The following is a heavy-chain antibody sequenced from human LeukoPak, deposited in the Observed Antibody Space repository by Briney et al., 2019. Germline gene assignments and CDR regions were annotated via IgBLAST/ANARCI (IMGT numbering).Heavy chain of an antibody. CDR2: IRDDGSNK. CDR1: GFTFSSYG. D-gene: IGHD2-21*02. V-gene: IGHV3-30*02. Sequence: PGGSLRLSCAASGFTFSSYGMHWVRQAPGKGLEWVAFIRDDGSNKYYADSVKGRFTISRDNSKNTLYLQMNSLRAEDTAVYYCAKDFEVVVTATLSPVDYWGQGTLVTVSS. CDR3: AKDFEVVVTATLSPVDY. J-gene: IGHJ4*02.